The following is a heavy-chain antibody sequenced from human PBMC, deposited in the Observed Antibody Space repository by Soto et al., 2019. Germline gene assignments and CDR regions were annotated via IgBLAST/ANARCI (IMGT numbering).Heavy chain of an antibody. CDR3: ARQRRGPIPFFGWLSPVTS. Sequence: QVQLQESGPGLVEPSGTLSLTCSVSGDSITSSDFLWGWLRQPPGQGLEWVGAISHSGDTYYNPPLMSRLTMSVDASKTHFSLRLTSVTAADAAVYFCARQRRGPIPFFGWLSPVTSWGQGLLVTVSS. CDR2: ISHSGDT. D-gene: IGHD3-3*01. J-gene: IGHJ5*02. CDR1: GDSITSSDFL. V-gene: IGHV4-39*01.